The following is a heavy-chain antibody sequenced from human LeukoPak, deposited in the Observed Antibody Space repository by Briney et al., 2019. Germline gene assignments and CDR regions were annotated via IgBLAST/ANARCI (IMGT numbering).Heavy chain of an antibody. CDR1: GFTVSSNY. CDR3: ARTPKTLAVAAPLGGFDY. CDR2: IYSGGST. J-gene: IGHJ4*02. V-gene: IGHV3-53*01. D-gene: IGHD6-19*01. Sequence: GGSLRLSCAASGFTVSSNYMSWVRQAPGKGLEWVSVIYSGGSTYYADSVKGRFTISRDNSKNTLYLQMNSLRAEDTAVYYCARTPKTLAVAAPLGGFDYWGQGTLVTVSS.